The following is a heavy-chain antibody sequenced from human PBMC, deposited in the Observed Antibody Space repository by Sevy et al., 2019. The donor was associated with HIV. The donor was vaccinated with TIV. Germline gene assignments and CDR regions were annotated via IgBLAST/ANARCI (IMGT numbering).Heavy chain of an antibody. Sequence: GGSLRLSCVVSGFNFGSHWMTWVRQAPGRGLECVANIKPDESEKYYVESVKGRFTVSRDNVKNSLYLQMNSLRAEDTAVYYCARDLKWDSIWGQGTMVTVSS. D-gene: IGHD1-26*01. CDR1: GFNFGSHW. J-gene: IGHJ3*02. CDR2: IKPDESEK. V-gene: IGHV3-7*01. CDR3: ARDLKWDSI.